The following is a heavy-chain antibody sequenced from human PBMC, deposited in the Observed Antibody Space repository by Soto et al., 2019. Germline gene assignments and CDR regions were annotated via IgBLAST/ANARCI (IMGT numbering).Heavy chain of an antibody. V-gene: IGHV3-33*01. J-gene: IGHJ6*02. Sequence: GRSLRLSCAASGFTCSSYGMHWVRQAPGKGLEWVAVIWYDGSNKYYADSVKGRFTISRDNSKNTLYLQMNSLRAADTAVYYCARDRYCSSTSCYSRYYYGMDVWGQGTTVTVSS. CDR3: ARDRYCSSTSCYSRYYYGMDV. CDR1: GFTCSSYG. CDR2: IWYDGSNK. D-gene: IGHD2-2*01.